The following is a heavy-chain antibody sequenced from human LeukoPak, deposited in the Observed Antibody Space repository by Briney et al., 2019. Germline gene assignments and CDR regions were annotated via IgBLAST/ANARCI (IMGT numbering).Heavy chain of an antibody. D-gene: IGHD3-22*01. CDR2: IYYSGST. Sequence: PSETLSLTCTVSGGSISSNSYYWGWIRQPPGKGLKWIGSIYYSGSTYYNPSLKSRVTISVDTSKNQFSLKLNSVTAADTAVYYCARVHRYPYYYDSTNDAFDIWGQGTMVTVSS. CDR1: GGSISSNSYY. V-gene: IGHV4-39*01. CDR3: ARVHRYPYYYDSTNDAFDI. J-gene: IGHJ3*02.